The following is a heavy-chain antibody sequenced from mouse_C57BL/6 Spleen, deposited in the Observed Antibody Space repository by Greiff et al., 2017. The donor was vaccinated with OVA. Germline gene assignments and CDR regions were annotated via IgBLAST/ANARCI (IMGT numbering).Heavy chain of an antibody. CDR1: GYTFTSYW. V-gene: IGHV1-61*01. CDR3: ARNYAMDY. J-gene: IGHJ4*01. Sequence: QVQLQQPGAELVRPGSSVKLSCKASGYTFTSYWMDWVKQRPGQGLEWIGNIYPSDSATHYTQKFKDKATLTVDKSSSTAYMQLSSLTSEDSAVYYCARNYAMDYWGQGTSVTVSS. CDR2: IYPSDSAT.